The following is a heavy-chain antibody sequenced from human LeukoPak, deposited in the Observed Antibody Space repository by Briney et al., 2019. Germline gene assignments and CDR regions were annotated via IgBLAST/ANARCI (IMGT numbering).Heavy chain of an antibody. Sequence: PGGSLRLSCAASGFTFSSYSMNWVRQAPGKGLEWVSSISSSSSYIYYADSVKGRFTISRDNAKNSLYLQMNSLRAEDTAVYYCARAVWSYDSSLYYFDYWGQGTLVTVSS. CDR1: GFTFSSYS. D-gene: IGHD3-22*01. J-gene: IGHJ4*02. V-gene: IGHV3-21*01. CDR3: ARAVWSYDSSLYYFDY. CDR2: ISSSSSYI.